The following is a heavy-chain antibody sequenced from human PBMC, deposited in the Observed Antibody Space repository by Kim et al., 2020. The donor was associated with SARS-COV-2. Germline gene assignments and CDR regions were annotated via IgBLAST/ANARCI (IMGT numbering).Heavy chain of an antibody. CDR1: GGSISSSNW. CDR3: ARWESSGWKKPTYFDY. CDR2: IYHSGST. J-gene: IGHJ4*02. D-gene: IGHD6-19*01. V-gene: IGHV4-4*02. Sequence: SETLSLTCAVSGGSISSSNWWSWVRQPPGKGLEWIGEIYHSGSTNYNPSLKSRVTISVDKSKNQFSLKLSSVTAADTAVYYCARWESSGWKKPTYFDYWGQGTLVTVSS.